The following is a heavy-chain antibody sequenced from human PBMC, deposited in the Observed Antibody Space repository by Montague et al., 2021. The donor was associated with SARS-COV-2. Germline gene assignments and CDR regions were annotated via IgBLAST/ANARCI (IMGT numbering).Heavy chain of an antibody. CDR3: ARDIGGSTVTTGGFDY. CDR2: MYYSGST. D-gene: IGHD4-17*01. V-gene: IGHV4-31*03. J-gene: IGHJ4*02. CDR1: GGAISSGGYY. Sequence: TLSLTCTGYGGAISSGGYYWSGIRQHPGKGLEWIGYMYYSGSTYYNPSLKSRVTISVDTSKNQFSLTLSSVTAADTAVYYCARDIGGSTVTTGGFDYWGQGTLVTVSS.